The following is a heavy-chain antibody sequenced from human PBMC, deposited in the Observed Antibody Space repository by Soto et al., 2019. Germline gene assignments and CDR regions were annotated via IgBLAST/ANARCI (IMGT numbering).Heavy chain of an antibody. J-gene: IGHJ6*03. Sequence: QLLESGGGLVQPGGSLRLSCAASGFTFNNYAMTWVRQAPGKGLEWVSTISGSGSTYFADSVKGRFTISRDSSKNTLYLQMNSLRAEDTALHYCAQVFCSGGGWLHVDDYYYMDVCGKGTTVTVS. CDR3: AQVFCSGGGWLHVDDYYYMDV. CDR1: GFTFNNYA. V-gene: IGHV3-23*01. D-gene: IGHD2-15*01. CDR2: ISGSGST.